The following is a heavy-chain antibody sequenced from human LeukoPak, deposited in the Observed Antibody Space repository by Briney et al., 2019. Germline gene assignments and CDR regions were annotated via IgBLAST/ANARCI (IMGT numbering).Heavy chain of an antibody. D-gene: IGHD3-22*01. Sequence: GASVKVSCKASGYTSTGYYMHWVRQAPGQGLEWMGWINPNSGGTNSAQKFQGRVTMTRDTSISTAYMELSRLRSDDTAVYYFARGTYYYDSSGYYYAFDYWGQGTLVTVSS. CDR3: ARGTYYYDSSGYYYAFDY. J-gene: IGHJ4*02. CDR2: INPNSGGT. V-gene: IGHV1-2*02. CDR1: GYTSTGYY.